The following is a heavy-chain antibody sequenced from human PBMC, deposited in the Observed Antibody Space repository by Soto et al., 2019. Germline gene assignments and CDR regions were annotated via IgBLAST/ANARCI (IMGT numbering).Heavy chain of an antibody. CDR1: GFTFSTYS. J-gene: IGHJ3*02. CDR2: ISSSSNSI. Sequence: GGSLRLACAVSGFTFSTYSMNWVRQAPGKGLEWVSAISSSSNSIYYADSVKGRFTISRDNSKNTLYLQMNSLRAEDTAVYYCAKDPKWLRPNDAFAIWGQGTMVTVSS. V-gene: IGHV3-21*04. CDR3: AKDPKWLRPNDAFAI. D-gene: IGHD5-12*01.